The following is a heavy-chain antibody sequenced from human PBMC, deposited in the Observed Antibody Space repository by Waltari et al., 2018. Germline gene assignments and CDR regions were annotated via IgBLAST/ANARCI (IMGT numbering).Heavy chain of an antibody. D-gene: IGHD3-10*01. CDR1: GYTFTDSS. Sequence: QVQLVQSGAEVKRPGASVTVSCKASGYTFTDSSMHWMRPAPGQGLEWMGIINPSGGGTTYTQKFQDRVTMTRDTSTNTVYMELSSLRSEDTAVYYCARAGTTLIWGVAEWGQGTLVTVSS. V-gene: IGHV1-46*01. CDR3: ARAGTTLIWGVAE. CDR2: INPSGGGT. J-gene: IGHJ4*02.